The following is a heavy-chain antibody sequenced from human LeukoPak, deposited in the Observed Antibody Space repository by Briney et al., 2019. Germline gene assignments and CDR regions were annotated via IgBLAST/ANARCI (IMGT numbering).Heavy chain of an antibody. V-gene: IGHV3-7*03. CDR2: IYHNGNVN. Sequence: GGSLRLSCAASGFTFSSYWMNWARQAPGKGLEWVASIYHNGNVNYYVDSVKGRFTISRDNAKNSLYLQMSNLRAEDTAVYFCARGGGLDVWGQGATGTVSS. CDR1: GFTFSSYW. D-gene: IGHD3-16*01. J-gene: IGHJ6*02. CDR3: ARGGGLDV.